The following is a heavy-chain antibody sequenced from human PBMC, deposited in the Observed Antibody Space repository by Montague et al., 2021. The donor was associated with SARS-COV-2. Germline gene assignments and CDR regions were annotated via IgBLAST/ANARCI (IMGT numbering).Heavy chain of an antibody. CDR1: GGSISSSSYY. V-gene: IGHV4-61*03. Sequence: SETLSLTCTVSGGSISSSSYYWGWIRRPPGKGLEWIGYVHYTGSTKYTPSLKTRVTLSLDTPKNHFSLKLRSVTAADTAIYYCARAQNTCFIANCVNYFEVWGLGALVTVSS. D-gene: IGHD1-1*01. CDR3: ARAQNTCFIANCVNYFEV. CDR2: VHYTGST. J-gene: IGHJ4*02.